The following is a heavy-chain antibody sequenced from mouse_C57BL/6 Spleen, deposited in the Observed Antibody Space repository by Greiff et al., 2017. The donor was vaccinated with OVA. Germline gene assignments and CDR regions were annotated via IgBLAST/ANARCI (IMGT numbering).Heavy chain of an antibody. CDR2: IYPGSGNT. V-gene: IGHV1-66*01. CDR1: GYSFTSYY. J-gene: IGHJ4*01. CDR3: AREGNYFYAMDY. Sequence: QVQLQQSGPELVKPGASVKISCKASGYSFTSYYIHWVKQRPGQGLEWIGWIYPGSGNTKYTEKFKGKATLTADTSSSTAYMQLSSLTSEDSAVYYCAREGNYFYAMDYWGQGTSVTVSS. D-gene: IGHD2-1*01.